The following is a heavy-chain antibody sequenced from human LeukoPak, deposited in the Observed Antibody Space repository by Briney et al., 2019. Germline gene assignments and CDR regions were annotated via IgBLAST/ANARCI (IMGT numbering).Heavy chain of an antibody. V-gene: IGHV3-13*01. CDR2: IGTAGDT. CDR1: GFTFSSYD. J-gene: IGHJ3*02. D-gene: IGHD3-3*01. Sequence: PGGSLRLSCAASGFTFSSYDMHWVRQATGKGLEWVSAIGTAGDTYYPGSVKGRFTISRENAKNSLYLQMNSLRAEDTAVYYCARGDPDISFGVVGDAFDIWGQGTMVTVSS. CDR3: ARGDPDISFGVVGDAFDI.